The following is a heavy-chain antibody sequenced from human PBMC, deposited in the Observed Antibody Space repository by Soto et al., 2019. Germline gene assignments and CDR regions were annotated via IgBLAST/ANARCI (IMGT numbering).Heavy chain of an antibody. CDR2: IIPIFGTA. D-gene: IGHD1-1*01. V-gene: IGHV1-69*13. CDR3: ARDDLELERAPGIYYYGMDV. CDR1: GGTFSSYA. Sequence: SVKVSCKASGGTFSSYAISWVRQAPGLGLEWMGGIIPIFGTANYAQKFQGRVTITADESTSTAYMELSSLRSEDTAVYYCARDDLELERAPGIYYYGMDVWGQGTTVTVSS. J-gene: IGHJ6*02.